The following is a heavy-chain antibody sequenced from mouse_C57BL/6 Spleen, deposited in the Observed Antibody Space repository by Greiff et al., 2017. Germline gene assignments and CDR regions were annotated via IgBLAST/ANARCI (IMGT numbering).Heavy chain of an antibody. CDR1: GYTFTSYG. V-gene: IGHV1-81*01. D-gene: IGHD1-1*01. CDR2: LYPRSGNT. J-gene: IGHJ3*01. Sequence: QVQLQQSGAELARPGASVKLSCKASGYTFTSYGISWVKQRTGQGLEWIGELYPRSGNTYYNETFKGKATLTADKSSSTAYRELRSLTSEDYAVYFCASPLYYGSSYDGFAYWGQGTLVTVSA. CDR3: ASPLYYGSSYDGFAY.